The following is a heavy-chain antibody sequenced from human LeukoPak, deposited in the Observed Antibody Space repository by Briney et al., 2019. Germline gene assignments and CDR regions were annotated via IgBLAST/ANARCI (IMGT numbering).Heavy chain of an antibody. V-gene: IGHV1-18*01. CDR1: GYTFTSYG. J-gene: IGHJ4*02. CDR2: ISAYNGNT. Sequence: ASVKVSCKASGYTFTSYGISWVRQAPGQGLEWMGWISAYNGNTNYAQKLQGRVTMTTDTSTSTAYMELRSLRSDDTAVYYCARDRVMCGSWSGYPVDYWGQGTLVTVSS. D-gene: IGHD3-3*01. CDR3: ARDRVMCGSWSGYPVDY.